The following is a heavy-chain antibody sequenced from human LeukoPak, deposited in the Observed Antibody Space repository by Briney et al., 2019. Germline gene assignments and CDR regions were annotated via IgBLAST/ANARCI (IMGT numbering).Heavy chain of an antibody. J-gene: IGHJ4*02. Sequence: GGSLRLSCAASGFTFSTYAMNWVGKAPGKGLDGLSSISSSSTYIYYADSVKGRFTISRDNAKNSLYLQMNSLRAEDTAMYYCARDEIFGVLIPLDYWGQGTLVTVSS. CDR1: GFTFSTYA. CDR2: ISSSSTYI. D-gene: IGHD3-3*01. V-gene: IGHV3-21*01. CDR3: ARDEIFGVLIPLDY.